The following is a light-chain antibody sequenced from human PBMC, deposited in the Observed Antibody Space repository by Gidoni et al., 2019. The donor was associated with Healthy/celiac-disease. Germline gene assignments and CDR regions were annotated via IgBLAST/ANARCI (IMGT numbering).Light chain of an antibody. CDR2: WAS. V-gene: IGKV4-1*01. CDR3: QQYYSTPCT. CDR1: QSVLYSSNNKNY. J-gene: IGKJ1*01. Sequence: DIVMTQSPDSLAVSLGERTTINCKSSQSVLYSSNNKNYLAWYQQNPGQPPKLLLYWASTRESGVPDRFSGSGSGPDFTLTFSCLQAEDVAVYYCQQYYSTPCTFXXXTKVEIK.